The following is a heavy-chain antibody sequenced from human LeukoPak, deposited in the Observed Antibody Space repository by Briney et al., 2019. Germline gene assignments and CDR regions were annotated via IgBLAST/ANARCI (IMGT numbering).Heavy chain of an antibody. CDR3: AKRPVTTARSLDP. Sequence: GGSLRLSCAASGFTFSGSAMHWVRQASGKGPEWVSAISGSGGSTNYADSVKGRFTISRDNSKNTLYLQMNSLRAEDTAVYYCAKRPVTTARSLDPWGQGTLVTVSS. J-gene: IGHJ5*02. V-gene: IGHV3-23*01. CDR1: GFTFSGSA. CDR2: ISGSGGST. D-gene: IGHD4-17*01.